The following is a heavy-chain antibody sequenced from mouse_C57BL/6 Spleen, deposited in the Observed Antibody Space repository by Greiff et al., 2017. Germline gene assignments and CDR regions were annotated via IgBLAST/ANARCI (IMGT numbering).Heavy chain of an antibody. Sequence: QVQLQQPGAELVKPGASVKLSCKASGYTFTSYWMQWVKQRPGQGLEWIGEIDPSDSYTNYNQKFKGKATLTVDTSSSTAYMQLRSLTSEDSAVYYCARTPYYYGSSYGDYWGQGTTLTVSS. CDR2: IDPSDSYT. V-gene: IGHV1-50*01. CDR1: GYTFTSYW. D-gene: IGHD1-1*01. J-gene: IGHJ2*01. CDR3: ARTPYYYGSSYGDY.